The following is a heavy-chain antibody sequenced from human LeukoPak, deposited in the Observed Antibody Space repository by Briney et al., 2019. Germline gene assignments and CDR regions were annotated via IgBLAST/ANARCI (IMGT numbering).Heavy chain of an antibody. CDR2: SSPSDGST. CDR1: VYTFTIYY. CDR3: ARVRSGWAPYDY. V-gene: IGHV1-46*01. J-gene: IGHJ4*02. D-gene: IGHD6-19*01. Sequence: SVKVSRQTFVYTFTIYYLHWVRQPPAQGLEWMGLSSPSDGSTSYAQKFQGRVTMDRYMYTSTVYMELSSLRSEDTAMYYCARVRSGWAPYDYCGQGTLVTVSS.